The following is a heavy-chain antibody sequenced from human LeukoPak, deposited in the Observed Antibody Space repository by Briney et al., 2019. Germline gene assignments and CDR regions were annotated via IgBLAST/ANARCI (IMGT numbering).Heavy chain of an antibody. CDR2: TYYRSKWYN. Sequence: SQTLSLTCAISGDSVSSNRAGWTWLRQSPSRGLEWLGRTYYRSKWYNEYAVSVKGRISINADTSKTQFSVQLNSVTPEDTAVYYCGRDLGAAIDYWVQGTLVTVSS. CDR1: GDSVSSNRAG. J-gene: IGHJ4*02. V-gene: IGHV6-1*01. D-gene: IGHD1-26*01. CDR3: GRDLGAAIDY.